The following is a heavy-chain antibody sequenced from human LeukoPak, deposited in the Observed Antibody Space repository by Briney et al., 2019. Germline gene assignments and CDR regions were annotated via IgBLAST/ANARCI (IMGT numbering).Heavy chain of an antibody. J-gene: IGHJ4*02. Sequence: SETLSLTCTVSGGSISSSSYYWGWIRQPPGKGLEWIGSIYYSGSTYYNPSLKSRVTISVDTSKNQFSLKLSSVTAADTAVYYCARDLVRELLIFDYWGQGTLVTVSS. CDR3: ARDLVRELLIFDY. V-gene: IGHV4-39*07. CDR2: IYYSGST. CDR1: GGSISSSSYY. D-gene: IGHD1-26*01.